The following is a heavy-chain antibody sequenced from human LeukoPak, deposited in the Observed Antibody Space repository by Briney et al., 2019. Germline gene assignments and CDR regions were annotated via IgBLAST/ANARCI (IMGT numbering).Heavy chain of an antibody. J-gene: IGHJ3*02. CDR2: ISSSGSTI. Sequence: GGSPRLSCAASGFTFSSYEMNWVRQAPGKGLEWVSYISSSGSTIYYADSVKGRFTISRDNAKNSLYLQMNSLRAEDTAVYYCARVRDDSSGYYYDPDAFDIWGQGTMVTVSP. CDR3: ARVRDDSSGYYYDPDAFDI. CDR1: GFTFSSYE. D-gene: IGHD3-22*01. V-gene: IGHV3-48*03.